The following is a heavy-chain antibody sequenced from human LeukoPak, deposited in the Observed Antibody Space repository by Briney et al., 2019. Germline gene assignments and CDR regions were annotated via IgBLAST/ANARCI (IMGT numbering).Heavy chain of an antibody. CDR2: ISTSGDRT. CDR3: ARSAVGTSCCTAVDY. V-gene: IGHV3-23*01. D-gene: IGHD6-19*01. CDR1: GFTFSTYA. J-gene: IGHJ4*02. Sequence: GGSLRLSCAASGFTFSTYAMTWVPQAPGRGLEWVSGISTSGDRTYYADPVKGRFTISRDNSKNTLYLQMNSLRAEDTAEYYCARSAVGTSCCTAVDYWGQGTLVTVSS.